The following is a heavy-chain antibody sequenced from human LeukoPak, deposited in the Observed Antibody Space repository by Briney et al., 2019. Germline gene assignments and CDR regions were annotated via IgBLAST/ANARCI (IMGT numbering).Heavy chain of an antibody. D-gene: IGHD5-18*01. Sequence: PSETLSLTCTVSGGSIRSNSWSWFRQSPGSGLEWIGYIYHDGRLKYHPSLESRVTISADPSRNQFSLKLTSVTAADTAVYFCASLPSGGASFGWFDYWGQGALVTVSS. CDR2: IYHDGRL. CDR1: GGSIRSNS. V-gene: IGHV4-59*08. CDR3: ASLPSGGASFGWFDY. J-gene: IGHJ4*02.